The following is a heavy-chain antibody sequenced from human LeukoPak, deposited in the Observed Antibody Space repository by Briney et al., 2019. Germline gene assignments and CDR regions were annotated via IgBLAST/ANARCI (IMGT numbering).Heavy chain of an antibody. J-gene: IGHJ6*03. D-gene: IGHD3-10*01. CDR3: AREGDFGFGDCTFMDV. V-gene: IGHV3-48*03. CDR1: GFTFSSYE. CDR2: ISESGSPI. Sequence: GRSLRLSCVASGFTFSSYEMNWVRQAPGKGLEWVSYISESGSPIYNADSVKGRFTISRDNSKNSLYLQMNSLRAEDTAVYYCAREGDFGFGDCTFMDVWGKGTTVSISS.